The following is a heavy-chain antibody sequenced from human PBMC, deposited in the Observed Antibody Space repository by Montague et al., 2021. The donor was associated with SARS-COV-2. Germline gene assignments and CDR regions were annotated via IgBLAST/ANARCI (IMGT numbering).Heavy chain of an antibody. CDR3: ACYVASSCWTNHRGSGTFDF. CDR2: IYYSGST. CDR1: GGSISSGGYY. Sequence: TLSLTCTVSGGSISSGGYYWSWIRQHPGRGLEWIGYIYYSGSTYYNPSPKSRVTISVDTSKNQFSLKLSSVTAADTAVYYCACYVASSCWTNHRGSGTFDFWGQGTLVTVSS. J-gene: IGHJ4*02. D-gene: IGHD3-22*01. V-gene: IGHV4-31*03.